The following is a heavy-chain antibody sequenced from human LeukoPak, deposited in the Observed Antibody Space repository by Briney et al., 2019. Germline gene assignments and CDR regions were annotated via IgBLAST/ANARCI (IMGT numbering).Heavy chain of an antibody. CDR3: VKDQATN. CDR2: TRYDGNDE. CDR1: GFTFSDYG. V-gene: IGHV3-30*02. Sequence: GGSLRLSCAASGFTFSDYGMHWVRQAPGTGLEWVAFTRYDGNDEYYADSVKGRLTVSRDNSKKTLYLQMNSLKPEDTAVYYCVKDQATNWGQGTLVTVSS. J-gene: IGHJ4*02.